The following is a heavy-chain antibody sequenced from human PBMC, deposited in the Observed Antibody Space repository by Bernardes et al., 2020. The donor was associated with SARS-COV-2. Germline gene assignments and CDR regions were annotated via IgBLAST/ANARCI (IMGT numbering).Heavy chain of an antibody. J-gene: IGHJ3*02. CDR2: ISAFNGTT. D-gene: IGHD3-22*01. V-gene: IGHV1-18*01. CDR3: ARAFANYYDGSGNYYSEAFDT. CDR1: GYSFTSYG. Sequence: ASVKVSCKVSGYSFTSYGLSWVRQAPGQGLEWMGWISAFNGTTTSALKVQDRVTLTADTSTSTVYMELRSLRSDDTAVYYCARAFANYYDGSGNYYSEAFDTWGQGTMVTVTP.